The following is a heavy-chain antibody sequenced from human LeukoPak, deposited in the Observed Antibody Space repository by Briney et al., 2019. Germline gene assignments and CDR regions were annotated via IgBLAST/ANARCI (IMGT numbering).Heavy chain of an antibody. V-gene: IGHV3-21*01. CDR2: VNTDSRYI. Sequence: PGGSLRLPCAVSGFTFSRYSVLWVRQAPGKGLEWVSYVNTDSRYIFYADSVKGRFTISRDDGTNSLYLQMNSLLAEDRALYYCARGDDCWGERNAFDIWGQGTMGTVSS. D-gene: IGHD3-16*01. J-gene: IGHJ3*02. CDR1: GFTFSRYS. CDR3: ARGDDCWGERNAFDI.